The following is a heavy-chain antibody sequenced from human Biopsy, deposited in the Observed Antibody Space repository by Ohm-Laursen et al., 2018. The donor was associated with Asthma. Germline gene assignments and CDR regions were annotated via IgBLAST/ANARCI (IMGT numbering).Heavy chain of an antibody. CDR2: ISYTGST. CDR3: ARERAGYYGSGSYLGY. CDR1: ADSISSNNFY. D-gene: IGHD3-10*01. V-gene: IGHV4-39*07. J-gene: IGHJ4*02. Sequence: SQTLSLTCTVSADSISSNNFYWGWIRQPPGKGLEWIATISYTGSTYYNPSLKSRVTISVDTSKNQFSLKLSSVTAADTAVYYCARERAGYYGSGSYLGYWGQGTLVTVSS.